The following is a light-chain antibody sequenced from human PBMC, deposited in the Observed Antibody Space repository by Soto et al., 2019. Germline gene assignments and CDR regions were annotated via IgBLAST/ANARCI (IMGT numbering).Light chain of an antibody. Sequence: DIQMTQSPSTLSASVGDRVTITCRASQSISNLLAWYQQKPGQAPKLLIYDASSLESGVPSRFSGSGSGTDFTLTIGSLQPEDFATYYCQHSYTNPRTFGQGTKVDTK. CDR2: DAS. CDR1: QSISNL. J-gene: IGKJ1*01. CDR3: QHSYTNPRT. V-gene: IGKV1-5*01.